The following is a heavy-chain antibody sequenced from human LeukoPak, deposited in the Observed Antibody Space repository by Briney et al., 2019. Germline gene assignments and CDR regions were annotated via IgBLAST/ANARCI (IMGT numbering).Heavy chain of an antibody. CDR2: INPNSGGT. CDR3: ASIAAAESDY. V-gene: IGHV1-2*02. D-gene: IGHD6-13*01. CDR1: GYTFTGYY. J-gene: IGHJ4*02. Sequence: AAVKVSCKASGYTFTGYYMHWVRQAPGQGLEWMGWINPNSGGTNYVQKFQGRVTITRDTSISTAYMELSRLRSDDTAVYYGASIAAAESDYWGQGTLVTVSS.